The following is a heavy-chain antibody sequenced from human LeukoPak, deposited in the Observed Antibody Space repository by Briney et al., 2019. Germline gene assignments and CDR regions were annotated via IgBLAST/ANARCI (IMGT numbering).Heavy chain of an antibody. J-gene: IGHJ4*02. CDR2: IYSGGNT. V-gene: IGHV3-66*02. Sequence: PGGSLRLSCAASGFTVSSNYMSWVRQAPGKGLEWVSVIYSGGNTYYADSVKGRFTISRDNSKNMLYLQMNSLRAEDTAVYYCSRSLDYWGQGALVTVSS. CDR1: GFTVSSNY. CDR3: SRSLDY.